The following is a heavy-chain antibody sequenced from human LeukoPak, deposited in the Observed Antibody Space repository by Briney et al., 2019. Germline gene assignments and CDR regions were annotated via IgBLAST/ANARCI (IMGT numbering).Heavy chain of an antibody. CDR2: INLSGGST. V-gene: IGHV1-46*01. CDR3: AKGPRITLVRGGQWYYYMDV. Sequence: ASVKVSCKASGYTFTSYYMYWVRQAPGQGLEWMGIINLSGGSTNYAQKFQGRVTVTRDTSTSTVYMELSSLRSEDTAVYYCAKGPRITLVRGGQWYYYMDVWGKGTTVTISS. J-gene: IGHJ6*03. D-gene: IGHD3-10*01. CDR1: GYTFTSYY.